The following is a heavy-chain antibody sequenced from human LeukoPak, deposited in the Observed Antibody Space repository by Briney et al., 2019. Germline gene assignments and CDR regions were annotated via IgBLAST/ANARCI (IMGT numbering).Heavy chain of an antibody. CDR2: INPNSGGT. Sequence: ASVKVSCKASGYTFTGYYMHWVRQAPGQGLEWMGWINPNSGGTNYAQKFQGWVTMTRDTSISTAYMELSRLRSDDTAVYYCARGTPPRGYSGYYTDYWGQGTLVTVSS. CDR1: GYTFTGYY. D-gene: IGHD5-12*01. J-gene: IGHJ4*02. CDR3: ARGTPPRGYSGYYTDY. V-gene: IGHV1-2*04.